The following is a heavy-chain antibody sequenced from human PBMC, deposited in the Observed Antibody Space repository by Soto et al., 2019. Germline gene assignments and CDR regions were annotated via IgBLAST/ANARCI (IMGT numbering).Heavy chain of an antibody. CDR3: ASACLDYDFWSGHYYYYGIDA. CDR1: GYTFTGYY. D-gene: IGHD3-3*01. V-gene: IGHV1-46*01. Sequence: ASVKVSCKESGYTFTGYYMHWVRQAPGQGLEWMGIINPSGGSTSYAQKFQGRVTMTRDTSTSTVYMELSSLRSEDTAAYYCASACLDYDFWSGHYYYYGIDAWGQGTTVTVSS. CDR2: INPSGGST. J-gene: IGHJ6*02.